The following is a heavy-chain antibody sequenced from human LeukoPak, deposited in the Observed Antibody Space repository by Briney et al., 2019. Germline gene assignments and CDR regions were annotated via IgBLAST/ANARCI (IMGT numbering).Heavy chain of an antibody. CDR2: IRNDISSE. J-gene: IGHJ4*02. CDR1: GFIFSTYG. V-gene: IGHV3-30*02. Sequence: GGSLRLSCSASGFIFSTYGMHWVRQAPGKGLERVAFIRNDISSEHYADSVKGRFTISRDNSKNTLYLQMNSLRPEDTAVYYCAKRISGAYYSLLDYWGQGTLVIVSS. CDR3: AKRISGAYYSLLDY. D-gene: IGHD1-26*01.